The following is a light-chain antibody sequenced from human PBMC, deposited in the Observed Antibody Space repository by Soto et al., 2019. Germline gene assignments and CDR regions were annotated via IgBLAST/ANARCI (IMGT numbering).Light chain of an antibody. CDR1: ESVASNY. CDR3: QQYGSSPRT. Sequence: EIVLPQSPGTLSLSPGEGATLSCRASESVASNYLAWYQQKPGQAPRLLIYGASSRATGIPDRFSGSGSGTDFTLTISRLEPEDFAVYYCQQYGSSPRTFGQGTKVDIK. CDR2: GAS. V-gene: IGKV3-20*01. J-gene: IGKJ1*01.